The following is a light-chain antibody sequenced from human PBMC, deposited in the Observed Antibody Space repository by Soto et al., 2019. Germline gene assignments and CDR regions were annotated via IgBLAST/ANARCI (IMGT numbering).Light chain of an antibody. Sequence: QSVLTQPASVSGSPGQSITISCTGTNSDVGGYNYVSWYQQHPGKAPKLMIYDVSNRPSGVSNRFSGSKSGNTASLTISGLQAEDEADYYCSSYTTSSPHVVFGGGTQLTVL. J-gene: IGLJ2*01. V-gene: IGLV2-14*01. CDR1: NSDVGGYNY. CDR3: SSYTTSSPHVV. CDR2: DVS.